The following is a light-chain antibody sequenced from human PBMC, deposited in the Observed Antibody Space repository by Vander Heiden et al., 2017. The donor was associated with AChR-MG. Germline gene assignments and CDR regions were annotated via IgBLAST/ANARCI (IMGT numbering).Light chain of an antibody. CDR2: QDS. J-gene: IGLJ3*02. Sequence: SYELTQPPSVSVSPGQTASITCSGDKLGDKYACWYQQKPGQSPVLVIYQDSKRPSGIPERFSGSNSGNTATLTISGTQAMDEADYYCQAWDSSTWEVFGGGTKLTGL. CDR3: QAWDSSTWEV. CDR1: KLGDKY. V-gene: IGLV3-1*01.